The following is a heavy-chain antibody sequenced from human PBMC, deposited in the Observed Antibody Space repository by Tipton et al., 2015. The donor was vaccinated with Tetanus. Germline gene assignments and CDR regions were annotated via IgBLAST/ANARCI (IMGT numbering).Heavy chain of an antibody. D-gene: IGHD3-16*01. CDR2: ISGSGGST. CDR3: AKGGTIMIWNYYFDS. Sequence: SLRLSCAASGFTFSNYAMSWVRQAPGKGLEWVSVISGSGGSTYYADSVKGRFTISRDNSKNTLYLQMNSLRAEDTAVYYCAKGGTIMIWNYYFDSWGQGTLVTVSS. CDR1: GFTFSNYA. V-gene: IGHV3-23*01. J-gene: IGHJ4*02.